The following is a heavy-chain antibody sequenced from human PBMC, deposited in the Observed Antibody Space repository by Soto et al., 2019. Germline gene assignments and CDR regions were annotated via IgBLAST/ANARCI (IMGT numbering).Heavy chain of an antibody. CDR1: GGSFSGYY. V-gene: IGHV4-34*01. CDR2: INHSGST. J-gene: IGHJ5*02. D-gene: IGHD1-1*01. Sequence: LSLTCAVYGGSFSGYYWSWLRQPPGKGLEWIGEINHSGSTNYNPSLKSRVTISVDTSKNQFSLKVTSVTAADTAVYYCATANWSHHYFDPWGQGTLVTVSS. CDR3: ATANWSHHYFDP.